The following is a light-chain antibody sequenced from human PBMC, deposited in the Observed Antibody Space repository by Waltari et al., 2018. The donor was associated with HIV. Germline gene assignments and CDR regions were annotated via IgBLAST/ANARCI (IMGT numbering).Light chain of an antibody. CDR3: QAWDSSTDVV. Sequence: SYELTQPPSASVSPGQTASITCSGAKLGDKYACWYQQKPGQAPVLFIYQDSRRPSGIPVRFSGSNSGNTATLTISGTQAMDEADYYCQAWDSSTDVVFGGGTKLTVL. J-gene: IGLJ2*01. CDR2: QDS. CDR1: KLGDKY. V-gene: IGLV3-1*01.